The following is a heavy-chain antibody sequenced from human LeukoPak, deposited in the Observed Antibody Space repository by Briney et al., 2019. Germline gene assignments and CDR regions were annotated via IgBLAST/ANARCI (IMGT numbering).Heavy chain of an antibody. CDR1: GYTFTSYD. J-gene: IGHJ3*02. D-gene: IGHD4-4*01. CDR2: MNPNSGNT. V-gene: IGHV1-8*01. CDR3: ARAHLGSTVTTGDDAFDI. Sequence: ASVKVSCKASGYTFTSYDINWVRQATGQGLEWMGWMNPNSGNTGYAQKFQGRVTMTRNTSISTAYMELSSLRSEDTAVYYCARAHLGSTVTTGDDAFDIWGQGTMVTVSS.